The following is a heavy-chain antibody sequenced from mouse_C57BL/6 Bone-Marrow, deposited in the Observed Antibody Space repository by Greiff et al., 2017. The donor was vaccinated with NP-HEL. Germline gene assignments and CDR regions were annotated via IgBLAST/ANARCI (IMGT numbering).Heavy chain of an antibody. V-gene: IGHV5-6*01. D-gene: IGHD1-1*01. Sequence: EVNVVESGGDLVKPGGSLKLSCAASGFTFSSYGMSWVRQTPDKRLEWVATISSGGSYTYYPDSVKGRFTISRDDAKNTQYLQMSSLKYEDTAMYYCARQPYYGSSYYFDYWGQGTTLTVSS. CDR3: ARQPYYGSSYYFDY. J-gene: IGHJ2*01. CDR2: ISSGGSYT. CDR1: GFTFSSYG.